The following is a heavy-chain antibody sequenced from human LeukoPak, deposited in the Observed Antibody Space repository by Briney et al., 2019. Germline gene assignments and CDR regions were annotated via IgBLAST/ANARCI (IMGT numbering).Heavy chain of an antibody. D-gene: IGHD2-21*02. CDR1: GFTFSSYS. CDR2: ISSSSSYI. CDR3: ARGLGLLFARYYFDY. J-gene: IGHJ4*02. V-gene: IGHV3-21*01. Sequence: GFLRLSCAASGFTFSSYSMNWVRQAPGKGLEWVSSISSSSSYIYYADSVKGRFTISRDNAKNSLYLQMNSLRAEDTAVYYCARGLGLLFARYYFDYWGQGTLVTVSS.